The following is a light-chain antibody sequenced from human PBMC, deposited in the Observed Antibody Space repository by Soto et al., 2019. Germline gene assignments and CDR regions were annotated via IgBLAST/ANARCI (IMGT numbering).Light chain of an antibody. Sequence: DIQMSQSPSSLSSCVGDTVTITGRARQTISNYLNWYQQKPGKAPKLLSYATGTLLSGVPSRFTGGGPRTDSTLTIDTPQPEDFATYYCHQSYPSPCTVGQGTKVEI. V-gene: IGKV1-39*01. CDR1: QTISNY. CDR3: HQSYPSPCT. J-gene: IGKJ1*01. CDR2: ATG.